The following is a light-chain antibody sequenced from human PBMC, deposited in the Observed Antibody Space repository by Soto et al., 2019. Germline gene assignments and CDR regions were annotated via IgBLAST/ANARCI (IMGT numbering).Light chain of an antibody. V-gene: IGLV2-14*01. CDR3: ASYTPSDTMI. CDR1: SSDVGAYIY. J-gene: IGLJ7*01. CDR2: DVN. Sequence: QSALTQPASVSGSPGQSITISCAGTSSDVGAYIYVSWYQQHPGKVPKLIIYDVNDRPSGVSDRFSGSKSGNTASLTISGLQAEDEGDYYCASYTPSDTMIFGGGTQPTVL.